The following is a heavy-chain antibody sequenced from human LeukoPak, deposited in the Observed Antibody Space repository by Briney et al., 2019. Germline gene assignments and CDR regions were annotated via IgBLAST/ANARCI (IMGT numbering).Heavy chain of an antibody. CDR2: ISGSGGST. CDR3: AKDRIAFGGVIAQWDY. CDR1: GFTFSSYA. D-gene: IGHD3-16*01. J-gene: IGHJ4*02. V-gene: IGHV3-23*01. Sequence: GGSLRLSCAASGFTFSSYAMSWVRQAPGKGLEWVSAISGSGGSTYYADSVKGRFTTSRDNSKNTLYLQMHSMRAEDTAVYYCAKDRIAFGGVIAQWDYWGQGTLVTVSS.